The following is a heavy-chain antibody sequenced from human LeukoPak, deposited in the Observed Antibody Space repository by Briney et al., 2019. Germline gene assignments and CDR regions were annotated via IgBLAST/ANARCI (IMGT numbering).Heavy chain of an antibody. V-gene: IGHV3-21*01. CDR3: ARDDSNSIIMVRGVKEGADYYYYGMDV. J-gene: IGHJ6*02. CDR1: GFTFSSYA. Sequence: PGGSLRLSCAASGFTFSSYAMSWVRQAPGKGLEWVSSISSSSSYIYYADSVKGRFTISRDNAKNSLYLQMNSLRAEDTAVYYCARDDSNSIIMVRGVKEGADYYYYGMDVWGQGTTVTVSS. CDR2: ISSSSSYI. D-gene: IGHD3-10*01.